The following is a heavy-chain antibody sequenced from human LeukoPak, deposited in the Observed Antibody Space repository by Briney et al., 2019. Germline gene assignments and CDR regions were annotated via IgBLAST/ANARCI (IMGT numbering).Heavy chain of an antibody. CDR1: GGSISSYY. D-gene: IGHD6-19*01. CDR2: IYTSGST. V-gene: IGHV4-4*07. CDR3: ARRWYSSGWYNYYYMDV. Sequence: SETLSLTCTVSGGSISSYYWSWIRQPAGKGLEWIGRIYTSGSTNYNPSLKSRVTMSVDTSKNQFSLKLSSVTAADTAVYYCARRWYSSGWYNYYYMDVWGKGTTVTVSS. J-gene: IGHJ6*03.